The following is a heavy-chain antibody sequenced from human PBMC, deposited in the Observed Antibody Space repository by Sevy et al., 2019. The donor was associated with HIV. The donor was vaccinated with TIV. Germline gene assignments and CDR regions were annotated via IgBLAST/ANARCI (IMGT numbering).Heavy chain of an antibody. J-gene: IGHJ4*02. Sequence: ASVKVSCKASGGTFSSYGISWVRQAPGQGLEWMGGIIPILGTVNYAQKFQGRVTITADESTKTAYMELGSLRSEDRAGYYCARGGVNGWYYFDYWGQETLVTVSS. V-gene: IGHV1-69*13. CDR1: GGTFSSYG. CDR2: IIPILGTV. D-gene: IGHD6-19*01. CDR3: ARGGVNGWYYFDY.